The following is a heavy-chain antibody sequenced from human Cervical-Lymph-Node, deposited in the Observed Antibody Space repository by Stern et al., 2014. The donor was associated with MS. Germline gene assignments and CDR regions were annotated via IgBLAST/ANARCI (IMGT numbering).Heavy chain of an antibody. J-gene: IGHJ4*02. CDR1: GFTFSDYY. V-gene: IGHV3-11*01. CDR3: ARQDDFWVDY. CDR2: TSTKGRSI. Sequence: MQLVESGGALVKPGGSLVISCAASGFTFSDYYMPWIRQSPGKGLEWASHTSTKGRSIYYADSVKGRFTISWDNHKNSLYLQMNGLRADDTAVYYCARQDDFWVDYWGQGTLVTVSS. D-gene: IGHD3-3*01.